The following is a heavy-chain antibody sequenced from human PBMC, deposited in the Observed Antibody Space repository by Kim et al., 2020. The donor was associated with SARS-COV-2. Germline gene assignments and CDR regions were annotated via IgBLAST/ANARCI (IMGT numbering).Heavy chain of an antibody. CDR2: ISSSSSYI. V-gene: IGHV3-21*01. CDR1: GFTFSSYS. CDR3: ARDLQVDYGGNLGSYYYYGMDV. J-gene: IGHJ6*02. D-gene: IGHD4-17*01. Sequence: LSLTCAASGFTFSSYSMNWVRQAPGKGLEWVSSISSSSSYIYYADSVKGRFTISRDNAKNSLYLQMNSLRAEDTAVYYCARDLQVDYGGNLGSYYYYGMDVWGQGTTVTVSS.